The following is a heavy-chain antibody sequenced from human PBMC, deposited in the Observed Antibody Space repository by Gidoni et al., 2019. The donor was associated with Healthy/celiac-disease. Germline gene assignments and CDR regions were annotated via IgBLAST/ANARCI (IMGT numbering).Heavy chain of an antibody. D-gene: IGHD5-18*01. CDR3: AKPGIQLWVDY. CDR2: ISGSCGST. Sequence: EVQLLESGGGLVQPGGSLRLSCAASGFTFSSYAMSWVRQPPGKGLEWVSAISGSCGSTYYADYVKGRFTISRDNSKNTLYLQMNSLRAEDTAVYYCAKPGIQLWVDYWGQGTLVTVSS. V-gene: IGHV3-23*01. J-gene: IGHJ4*02. CDR1: GFTFSSYA.